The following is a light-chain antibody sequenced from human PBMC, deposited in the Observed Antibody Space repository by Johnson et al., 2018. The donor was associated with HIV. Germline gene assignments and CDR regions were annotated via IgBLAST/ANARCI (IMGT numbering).Light chain of an antibody. J-gene: IGLJ1*01. Sequence: QPVLTQPPSVSAAPGQKVTISCSGSSSNIGNNYVSWYQQLPGTAPKLLIYDNNQRPSGIPDRFSGSKSGTSATLGITGLPTGDEADYYCGTWDSSLSAGYVFGTGTNVAVL. V-gene: IGLV1-51*01. CDR3: GTWDSSLSAGYV. CDR2: DNN. CDR1: SSNIGNNY.